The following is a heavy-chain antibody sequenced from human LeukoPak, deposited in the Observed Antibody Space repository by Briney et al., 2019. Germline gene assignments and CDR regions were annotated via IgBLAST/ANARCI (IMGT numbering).Heavy chain of an antibody. CDR1: GGSFSGYY. Sequence: SETLSLTCAVYGGSFSGYYWSWIRQPPGKGLEWIGEINHSGSTNYNPSLKSRVTISVDTSKNQVSLKLSSVTGADTAVYYCARGLLVVAATRRWFDPWGQGTLVTVSS. CDR3: ARGLLVVAATRRWFDP. CDR2: INHSGST. D-gene: IGHD2-15*01. V-gene: IGHV4-34*01. J-gene: IGHJ5*02.